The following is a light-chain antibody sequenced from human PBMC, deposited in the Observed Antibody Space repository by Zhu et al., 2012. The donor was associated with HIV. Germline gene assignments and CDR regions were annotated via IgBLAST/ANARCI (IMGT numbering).Light chain of an antibody. CDR2: TAS. CDR3: QQYGSSPA. CDR1: QSFSNY. V-gene: IGKV1-39*01. Sequence: DIHMTQSPSSLSASVGDRVTITCRASQSFSNYLNWYQQKPGKAPKLLIYTASTLQSGVPSRFSGSGSGTDFTLTISRLEPEDFAVYYCQQYGSSPAFGGGTKVEIK. J-gene: IGKJ4*01.